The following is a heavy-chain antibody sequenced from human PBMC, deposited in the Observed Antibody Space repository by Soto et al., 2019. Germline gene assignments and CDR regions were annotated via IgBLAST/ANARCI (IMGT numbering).Heavy chain of an antibody. CDR1: GYTFTSYD. CDR2: MNPNSGNT. Sequence: ASVKVSCKASGYTFTSYDINWVRQATGQGLEWMGWMNPNSGNTGYAQKFQGRVTMTRNTSISTAYMELSSLRSADTAVYYCARAKGYCSSTSCYPTDAFDIWGQGTMVTVSS. J-gene: IGHJ3*02. CDR3: ARAKGYCSSTSCYPTDAFDI. D-gene: IGHD2-2*01. V-gene: IGHV1-8*01.